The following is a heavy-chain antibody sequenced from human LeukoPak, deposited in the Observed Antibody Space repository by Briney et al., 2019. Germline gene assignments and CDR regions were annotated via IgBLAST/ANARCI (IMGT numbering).Heavy chain of an antibody. Sequence: ASLKVSCRASGYTFTSYDITWVRQATGKGLEWMGWMNPNSGSTGYAQKFQGRVTITRNTSISTAYMELSGLRSEDTAVYYCARGRSTGYPYYFEYWGQGTLVTVSS. V-gene: IGHV1-8*03. CDR2: MNPNSGST. CDR3: ARGRSTGYPYYFEY. CDR1: GYTFTSYD. J-gene: IGHJ4*02. D-gene: IGHD5-12*01.